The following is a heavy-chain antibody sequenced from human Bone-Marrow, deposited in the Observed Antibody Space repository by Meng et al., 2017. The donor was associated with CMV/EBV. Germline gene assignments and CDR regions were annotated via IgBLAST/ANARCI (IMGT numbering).Heavy chain of an antibody. V-gene: IGHV3-23*01. J-gene: IGHJ4*02. D-gene: IGHD6-19*01. CDR2: ISGSGGST. Sequence: GGSLRLSCAASGFTFSSYAMSWVRQAPGKGLEWVSAISGSGGSTYYADSVKGRFTISRDNSKNTLYLQMNSLRAEDTAVYYCAKDILSGWNTQPPFNYWGQGTLVTVSS. CDR3: AKDILSGWNTQPPFNY. CDR1: GFTFSSYA.